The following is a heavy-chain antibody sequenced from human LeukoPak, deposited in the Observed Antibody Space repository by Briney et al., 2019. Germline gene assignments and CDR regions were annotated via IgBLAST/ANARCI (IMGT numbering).Heavy chain of an antibody. Sequence: ASVKVSCKASGYTFTDYFIHWVRQAPGQGLEWMAWINPNSGYSSYAQKFQGRVAMTEDTSTDTAYMELSSLGSEDTAVYYCATRYDFWSGYEDWGQGTLVTVSS. D-gene: IGHD3-3*01. CDR2: INPNSGYS. V-gene: IGHV1-2*02. J-gene: IGHJ4*02. CDR3: ATRYDFWSGYED. CDR1: GYTFTDYF.